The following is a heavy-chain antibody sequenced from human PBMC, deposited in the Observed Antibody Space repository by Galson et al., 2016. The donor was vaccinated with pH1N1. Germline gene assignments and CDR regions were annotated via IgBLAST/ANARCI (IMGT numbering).Heavy chain of an antibody. V-gene: IGHV3-33*01. J-gene: IGHJ4*02. CDR3: ARRWFDYSGDHDY. Sequence: SLRLSCATSGFSFSTYGMHWVRQAPGKGLEWVAVIWPDGTNKYYGDSVKGRFTISRDNPQNTLYLQMNSLRDEDTAIYYCARRWFDYSGDHDYWGQGTLVTVSS. CDR2: IWPDGTNK. CDR1: GFSFSTYG. D-gene: IGHD2-15*01.